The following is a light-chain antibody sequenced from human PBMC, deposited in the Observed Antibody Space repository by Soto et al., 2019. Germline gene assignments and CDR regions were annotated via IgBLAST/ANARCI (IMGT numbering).Light chain of an antibody. CDR2: AAS. CDR1: QGISSH. CDR3: QQHENYPLT. V-gene: IGKV1-9*01. J-gene: IGKJ5*01. Sequence: DIQVTQSPSFLSASVGDRVTITCRASQGISSHLTWYQQKPGKAPKVLIYAASTLQSGVPSRFSGSGSGTEVTLTISSLQPEDFATYYCQQHENYPLTFGRGTRLEIK.